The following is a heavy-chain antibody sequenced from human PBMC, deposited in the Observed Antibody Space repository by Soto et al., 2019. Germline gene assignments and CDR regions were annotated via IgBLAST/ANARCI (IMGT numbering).Heavy chain of an antibody. Sequence: GGSLRLSCAASGFTFSSYSVNWVRQAPGKGLGWVSSISSSSSYIYYADSVKGRFTISRDNAKNSLYLQMNSLRAEDTAVYYCARDPYCTNGVCPYWGQGTLVTVSS. D-gene: IGHD2-8*01. J-gene: IGHJ4*02. CDR3: ARDPYCTNGVCPY. V-gene: IGHV3-21*01. CDR1: GFTFSSYS. CDR2: ISSSSSYI.